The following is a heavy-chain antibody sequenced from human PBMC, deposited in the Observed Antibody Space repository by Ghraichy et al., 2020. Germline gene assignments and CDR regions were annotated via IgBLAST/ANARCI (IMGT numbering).Heavy chain of an antibody. CDR3: ARGGDSSGYHLNPNAFDI. Sequence: SVKVSCKASGGTFSSYAISWVRQAPGQGLEWMGGIIPIFGTANYAQKFQGRVTITADESTSTAYMELSSLRSEDTAVYYCARGGDSSGYHLNPNAFDIWGQGTMVTVSS. D-gene: IGHD3-22*01. J-gene: IGHJ3*02. V-gene: IGHV1-69*13. CDR2: IIPIFGTA. CDR1: GGTFSSYA.